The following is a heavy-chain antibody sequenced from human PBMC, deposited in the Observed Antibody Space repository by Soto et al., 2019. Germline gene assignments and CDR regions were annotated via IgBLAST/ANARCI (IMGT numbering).Heavy chain of an antibody. CDR3: ASTRPIVVVPAAIGLDYYGMDV. CDR2: ISYDGSNK. D-gene: IGHD2-2*02. CDR1: GFTFSSYA. Sequence: QVQLVESGGGVVQPGRSLRLSCAASGFTFSSYAMHWVRQAPGKGLEGVAVISYDGSNKYYADSVKGRFTISRDNSKNTLYLQMNSLRAEDTAVYYCASTRPIVVVPAAIGLDYYGMDVWGQGTTVTVSS. V-gene: IGHV3-30-3*01. J-gene: IGHJ6*02.